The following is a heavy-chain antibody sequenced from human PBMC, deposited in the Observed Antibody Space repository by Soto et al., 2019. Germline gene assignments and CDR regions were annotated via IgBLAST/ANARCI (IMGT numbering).Heavy chain of an antibody. Sequence: EVQLVESGGGVVQPGESLRLSCAASGFSFSNYWMHWVRQAPGKGPVWVSRITTDGSITTYADSVKGRFTISRDNARKTLYQQVNSQRDEDTVVYYWARVGGVCIGTICELYGMDVWCQGTKVTVSS. CDR1: GFSFSNYW. CDR3: ARVGGVCIGTICELYGMDV. D-gene: IGHD2-2*01. CDR2: ITTDGSIT. V-gene: IGHV3-74*01. J-gene: IGHJ6*02.